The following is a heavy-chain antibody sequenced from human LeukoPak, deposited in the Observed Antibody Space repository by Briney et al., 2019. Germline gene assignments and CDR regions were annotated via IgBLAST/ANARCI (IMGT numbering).Heavy chain of an antibody. CDR2: INTSGST. Sequence: SETLSLTCTVSGGSISNYYWSWIRQPAGKGLEWIGRINTSGSTNYNPSLKSRVTMSADTSKNQFSLQLSSVAATDTAVYYCARGRAVAEYWGQGTLVTVSS. CDR1: GGSISNYY. J-gene: IGHJ4*02. CDR3: ARGRAVAEY. V-gene: IGHV4-4*07. D-gene: IGHD6-19*01.